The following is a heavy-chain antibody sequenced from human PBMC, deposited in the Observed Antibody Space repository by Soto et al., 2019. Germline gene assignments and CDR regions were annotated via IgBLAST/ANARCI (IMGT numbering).Heavy chain of an antibody. CDR1: GGTFSTYS. J-gene: IGHJ4*02. CDR2: IIPIIGTP. D-gene: IGHD3-22*01. V-gene: IGHV1-69*01. Sequence: QIHLGQSGAELKKPGSSVKVSCQASGGTFSTYSISWVRQAPGQGLEWMGGIIPIIGTPKYAQIFQGRVTITADESTSTTYMELRSLTSEDTAVYFFARTRSVVVMTQLDNWGQGTLVTVSS. CDR3: ARTRSVVVMTQLDN.